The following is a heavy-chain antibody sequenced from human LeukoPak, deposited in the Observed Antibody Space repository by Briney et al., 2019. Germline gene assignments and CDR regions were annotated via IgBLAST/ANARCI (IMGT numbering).Heavy chain of an antibody. V-gene: IGHV3-49*04. J-gene: IGHJ6*04. Sequence: GGSLRHACTGSGFTFGDYAISWVRQAPGKGLEWLGFIRSKDNDGTTDYAASVKGRFIISRDDSKSIAYLQMNDLKTEDTAVYYCTRDRWGGDYTSRGMDVWGKGTTVTISS. D-gene: IGHD4-17*01. CDR1: GFTFGDYA. CDR3: TRDRWGGDYTSRGMDV. CDR2: IRSKDNDGTT.